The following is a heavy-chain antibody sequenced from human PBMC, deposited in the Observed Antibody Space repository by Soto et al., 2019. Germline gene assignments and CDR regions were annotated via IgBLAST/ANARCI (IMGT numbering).Heavy chain of an antibody. V-gene: IGHV4-34*01. J-gene: IGHJ4*02. CDR1: GFSFSGYY. D-gene: IGHD2-8*02. Sequence: SETLTLTCAVYGFSFSGYYWTWIRQPPGTGLEWIGEINDSGSSNYNPSLKSRVNKSVDTSKNQFSLKRTSVTAVDTAVYYCARDKITGLIDYWGQGTLVTVSS. CDR2: INDSGSS. CDR3: ARDKITGLIDY.